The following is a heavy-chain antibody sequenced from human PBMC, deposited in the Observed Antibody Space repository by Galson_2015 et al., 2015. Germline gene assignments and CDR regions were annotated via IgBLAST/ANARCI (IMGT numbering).Heavy chain of an antibody. CDR3: ARDPWRGSYKVFYFDY. CDR2: IKYDGSQT. J-gene: IGHJ4*02. V-gene: IGHV3-7*03. D-gene: IGHD1-26*01. CDR1: GFTFRNYW. Sequence: SLRLSCAASGFTFRNYWMVWVRQTPEKGLQWVAKIKYDGSQTFYVDSVKGRFTISRDNAENSLDLQMNSLRADDTAVYYCARDPWRGSYKVFYFDYWGQGALVTVSS.